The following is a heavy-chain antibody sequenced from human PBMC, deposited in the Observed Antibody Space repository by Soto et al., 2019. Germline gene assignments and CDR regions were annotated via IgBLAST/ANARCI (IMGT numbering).Heavy chain of an antibody. CDR2: ISSSSSYI. Sequence: GGSLRLSCAASGFTFSSYSMNWVRQAPGKGLEWVSSISSSSSYIYYADSVKGRFTISRDNAKNSLYLQMNSLRAEDTAVYYCARPFPHSQWPSPIDYWGQGTLVTVSS. V-gene: IGHV3-21*01. D-gene: IGHD6-19*01. CDR3: ARPFPHSQWPSPIDY. CDR1: GFTFSSYS. J-gene: IGHJ4*02.